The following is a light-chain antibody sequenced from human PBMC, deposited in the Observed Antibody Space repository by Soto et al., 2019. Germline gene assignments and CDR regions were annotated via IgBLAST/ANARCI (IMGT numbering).Light chain of an antibody. Sequence: EIVLTQSPGTLSLSPGERATLSCRASQSVSNTYLAWYQQKPGQAPKLLIYGATRRATGIPDRFSGGGSGTDFTLTISRLEPEDFAVYYCQQFGGSLRTFGQGTKVEIK. CDR2: GAT. CDR1: QSVSNTY. CDR3: QQFGGSLRT. V-gene: IGKV3-20*01. J-gene: IGKJ1*01.